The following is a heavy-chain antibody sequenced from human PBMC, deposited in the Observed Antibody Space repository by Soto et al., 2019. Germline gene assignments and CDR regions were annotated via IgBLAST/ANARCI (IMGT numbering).Heavy chain of an antibody. J-gene: IGHJ3*02. V-gene: IGHV1-69*01. CDR2: IIPIFGTA. D-gene: IGHD3-16*01. CDR3: ARDETPGEPGAFAI. Sequence: QVQLVQSGAEVKKPGSSVKVSCKASGGTFSSYAISWVRQAPGQGLEWMGGIIPIFGTANYAQKFQGRVTITADESTSTDYMELSSLRSADTAVYYWARDETPGEPGAFAIWGHGTMVTVSS. CDR1: GGTFSSYA.